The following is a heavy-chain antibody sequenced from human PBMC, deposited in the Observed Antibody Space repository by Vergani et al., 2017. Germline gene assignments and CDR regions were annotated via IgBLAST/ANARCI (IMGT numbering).Heavy chain of an antibody. V-gene: IGHV1-69*04. CDR1: GGTFSSYA. CDR3: ARDPDGYNSFDY. Sequence: QVQLVKSGAEVKKPGSSVKVSCKASGGTFSSYAISWVRQAPGQGLEWMGRIIPILGIANYAQKFQGRVTITADKSTSTAYMELSSLRSEDTAVYYCARDPDGYNSFDYWGQGTLVTVSS. CDR2: IIPILGIA. J-gene: IGHJ4*02. D-gene: IGHD5-24*01.